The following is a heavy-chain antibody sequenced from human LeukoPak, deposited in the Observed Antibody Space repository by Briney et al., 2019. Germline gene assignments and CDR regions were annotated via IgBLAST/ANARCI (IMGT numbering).Heavy chain of an antibody. J-gene: IGHJ4*02. Sequence: GGSLRLSCAASGFTFSSYGMHWVRQAPGKGLEWVAVISYDGSNKYYADSVKGRFTISRGNSKNTLYLQMNSLRAEDTAVYYCARDAGAAAGLVTFDYWGQGTLVTVSS. CDR2: ISYDGSNK. D-gene: IGHD6-13*01. V-gene: IGHV3-30*19. CDR1: GFTFSSYG. CDR3: ARDAGAAAGLVTFDY.